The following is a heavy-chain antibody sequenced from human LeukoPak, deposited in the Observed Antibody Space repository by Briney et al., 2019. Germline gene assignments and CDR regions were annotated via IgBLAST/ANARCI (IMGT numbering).Heavy chain of an antibody. V-gene: IGHV4-59*08. CDR3: ARCPRDYGDYPYDY. J-gene: IGHJ4*02. D-gene: IGHD4-17*01. CDR2: IYYSGST. CDR1: GGSISSYY. Sequence: SETLSLTCTVSGGSISSYYWSWIRQPPGKGLEWIGYIYYSGSTNYNPSLKSRVTISVDTSKNQFSLKLSSETAADTAVYYCARCPRDYGDYPYDYWGQGTLVTVSS.